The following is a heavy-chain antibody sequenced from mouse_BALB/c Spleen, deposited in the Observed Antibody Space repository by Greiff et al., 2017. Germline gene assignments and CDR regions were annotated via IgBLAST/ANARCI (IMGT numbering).Heavy chain of an antibody. Sequence: VHVKQSGPELVKPGASVKMSCKASGYTFTSYVMHWVKQKPGQGLEWIGYINPYNDGTKYNEKFKGKATLTSDKSSSTAYMELSSLTSEDSAVYYCARFYYYGSSYYFDYWGQGTTLTVSS. CDR1: GYTFTSYV. D-gene: IGHD1-1*01. CDR3: ARFYYYGSSYYFDY. V-gene: IGHV1-14*01. J-gene: IGHJ2*01. CDR2: INPYNDGT.